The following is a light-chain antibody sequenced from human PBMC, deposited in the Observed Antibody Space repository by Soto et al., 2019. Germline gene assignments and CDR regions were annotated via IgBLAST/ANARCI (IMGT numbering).Light chain of an antibody. Sequence: QSVLTQPASVSGSPGQSITISCTGTSSDVGGYNYVSWYQQHPGKAPKLMIYEVSNRPSGVSNRFSGSKSGNTASLTISGLQAEDEADYYCCSFTSSNTHVFGAVNKVTV. CDR1: SSDVGGYNY. V-gene: IGLV2-14*01. CDR3: CSFTSSNTHV. CDR2: EVS. J-gene: IGLJ1*01.